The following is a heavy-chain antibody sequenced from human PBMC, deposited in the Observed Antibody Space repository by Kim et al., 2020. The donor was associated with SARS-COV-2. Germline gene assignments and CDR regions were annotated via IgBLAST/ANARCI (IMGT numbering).Heavy chain of an antibody. CDR1: GGSISSYY. D-gene: IGHD2-15*01. J-gene: IGHJ4*02. CDR3: ARWGLYCSGGSCRDY. V-gene: IGHV4-59*01. Sequence: SETLSLTCTVSGGSISSYYWSWIRQPPGKGLEWIGYIYYSGSTNYNPSLKSRVTISVDTSKNQFSLKLSSVTAADTAVYYCARWGLYCSGGSCRDYWGQGTLGTVSS. CDR2: IYYSGST.